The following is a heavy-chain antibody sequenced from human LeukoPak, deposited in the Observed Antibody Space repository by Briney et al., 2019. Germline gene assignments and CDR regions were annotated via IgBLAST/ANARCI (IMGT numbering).Heavy chain of an antibody. J-gene: IGHJ5*02. Sequence: SGTLSLTCTVSGDSISDHYWSWIRQPPGMGLEWLGCLHSTGFTYSDPSFKSRVTISVDTSKNQFSLTLTSVTPADTAVYYCAAEGDSVGSPIDPWGQGILVTVSS. D-gene: IGHD1-26*01. CDR2: LHSTGFT. CDR1: GDSISDHY. CDR3: AAEGDSVGSPIDP. V-gene: IGHV4-59*03.